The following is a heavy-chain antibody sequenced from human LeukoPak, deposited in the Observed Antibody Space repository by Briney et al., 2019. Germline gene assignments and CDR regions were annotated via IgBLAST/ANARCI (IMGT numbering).Heavy chain of an antibody. Sequence: ASVKVSCKASGYTFTSYAMHWVRQAPGQRLEWMGWINAGNGNTKYSQKFQGRVTITRDTSASTAYMELSSLRSEDTAVYYCARDLGYSSGWSEYNWFDPWGQGTLVTVSS. V-gene: IGHV1-3*01. CDR2: INAGNGNT. J-gene: IGHJ5*02. D-gene: IGHD6-19*01. CDR3: ARDLGYSSGWSEYNWFDP. CDR1: GYTFTSYA.